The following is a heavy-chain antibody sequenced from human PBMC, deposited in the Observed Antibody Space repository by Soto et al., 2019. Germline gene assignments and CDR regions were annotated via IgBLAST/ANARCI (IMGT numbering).Heavy chain of an antibody. Sequence: GGSLRLSCAASGFTFSSYEMNWVRQAPGKGLEWVSYISSSGSTIYYADSVKGRFTISRDNANNSLYLQMNSLRAEDTAVYYCARRGGIAARVPFMDVWGQGTTVTVSS. CDR1: GFTFSSYE. CDR2: ISSSGSTI. D-gene: IGHD6-6*01. J-gene: IGHJ6*02. V-gene: IGHV3-48*03. CDR3: ARRGGIAARVPFMDV.